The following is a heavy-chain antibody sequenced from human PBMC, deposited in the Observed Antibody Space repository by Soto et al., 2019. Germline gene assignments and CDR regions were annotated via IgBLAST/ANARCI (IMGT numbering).Heavy chain of an antibody. Sequence: GGSLRLSCAASGFTFSCYYMNWIRQAPGKGLEWISYISPTGNSIYYADSVKGRFTISRDNAKNSLYLQVSSLRAEDTAMYYCAGDLHGLSYFDYWGRGTLVTVSS. V-gene: IGHV3-11*01. D-gene: IGHD6-19*01. CDR3: AGDLHGLSYFDY. J-gene: IGHJ4*02. CDR2: ISPTGNSI. CDR1: GFTFSCYY.